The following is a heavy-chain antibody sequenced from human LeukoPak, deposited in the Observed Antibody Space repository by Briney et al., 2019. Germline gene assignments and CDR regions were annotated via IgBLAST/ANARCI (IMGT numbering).Heavy chain of an antibody. CDR1: GGSFNGYY. CDR3: ARGPPVVYDVLTGYYRFDY. V-gene: IGHV4-34*01. Sequence: KASATLSLTCAVHGGSFNGYYWSWIRQPPGKGLEWIGEINDSRSTKYNPSLKSRVTISVDTSKNQFSLKLNSVTAADTAVYDCARGPPVVYDVLTGYYRFDYWGQGTLVTVSS. J-gene: IGHJ4*02. CDR2: INDSRST. D-gene: IGHD3-9*01.